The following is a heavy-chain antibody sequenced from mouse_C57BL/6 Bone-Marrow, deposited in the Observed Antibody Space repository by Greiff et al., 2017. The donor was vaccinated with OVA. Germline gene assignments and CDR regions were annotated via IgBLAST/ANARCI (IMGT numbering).Heavy chain of an antibody. D-gene: IGHD1-1*01. CDR2: RKPSVGYT. Sequence: VKLQESGAELAKPGASVKLSCKASGYTFTSYWMHWVKQRRGQGLEWRGYRKPSVGYTKYNQKFKDKATLTADKSSSTAYMQLSSLTYEDSAVYYCARDLLLRSFDYWGQGTTLTGSS. CDR3: ARDLLLRSFDY. J-gene: IGHJ2*01. V-gene: IGHV1-7*01. CDR1: GYTFTSYW.